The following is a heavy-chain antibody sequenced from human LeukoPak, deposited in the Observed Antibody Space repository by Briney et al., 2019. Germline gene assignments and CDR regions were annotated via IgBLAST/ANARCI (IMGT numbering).Heavy chain of an antibody. CDR1: GFTFSSYG. D-gene: IGHD5-12*01. J-gene: IGHJ3*02. V-gene: IGHV3-30*18. CDR2: ISYDGSNK. CDR3: AKDRSGYDWGGDAFDI. Sequence: PGRSLRLSCAASGFTFSSYGMHWVRQAPGKGLEWVAVISYDGSNKYYADSVKGRFTISRDNSKITLYLQMNSLRAEDTAVYYCAKDRSGYDWGGDAFDIWGQGTMVTVSS.